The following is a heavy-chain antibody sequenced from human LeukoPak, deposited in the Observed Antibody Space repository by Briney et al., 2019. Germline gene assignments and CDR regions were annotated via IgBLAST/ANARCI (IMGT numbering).Heavy chain of an antibody. J-gene: IGHJ4*02. CDR2: ISAYNGNT. V-gene: IGHV1-18*01. CDR1: GYTFTSYG. CDR3: ALSWVECSGYDYRRDY. Sequence: ASVKVSCKASGYTFTSYGISWVRQAPGQGLEWMGWISAYNGNTNYAQKLQGRVTMTTDTSTSTAYMELRSLRSDDTAVYYCALSWVECSGYDYRRDYWGQGTLVTVSS. D-gene: IGHD5-12*01.